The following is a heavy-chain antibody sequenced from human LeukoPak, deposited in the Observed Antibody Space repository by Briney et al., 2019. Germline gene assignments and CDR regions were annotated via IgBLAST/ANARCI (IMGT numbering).Heavy chain of an antibody. V-gene: IGHV3-21*01. Sequence: GGSLRLSCAASGFTFSSYSLNWVRQAPGKGLEWVSSISSSSSYTYYADSVKARFTISRDNAKNSLFLQMNSLGAEDTAVYYCATDLEVPAAKYFDYWGQGTLVTVSS. D-gene: IGHD2-2*01. CDR2: ISSSSSYT. CDR3: ATDLEVPAAKYFDY. J-gene: IGHJ4*02. CDR1: GFTFSSYS.